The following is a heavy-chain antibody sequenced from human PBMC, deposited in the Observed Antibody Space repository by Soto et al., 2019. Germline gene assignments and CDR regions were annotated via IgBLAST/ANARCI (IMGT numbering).Heavy chain of an antibody. D-gene: IGHD2-2*01. Sequence: QVQLVQSGAEVKKPGASVTLSCKASAYSFTTYHIHWVRQAPGQGLEWMGLINPDAGATNYAQRFQGRLRLTRDTSQSTVYMELRSLRFDDTAVYYCARGDIVLVPASEGNWFDPWGQGTLVTVSS. J-gene: IGHJ5*02. V-gene: IGHV1-46*01. CDR3: ARGDIVLVPASEGNWFDP. CDR1: AYSFTTYH. CDR2: INPDAGAT.